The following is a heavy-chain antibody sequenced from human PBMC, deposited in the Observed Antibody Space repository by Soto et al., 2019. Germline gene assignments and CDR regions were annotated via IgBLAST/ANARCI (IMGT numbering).Heavy chain of an antibody. V-gene: IGHV1-3*01. CDR3: ARDSYGDYSYYYYGMDV. CDR1: GYTFTSYS. Sequence: ASVKVSCKASGYTFTSYSMHWVLQAPGQRLEWMGWINAGNGNTKYSQKFQGRVTITRDTSASTAYMELSSLRSEDTAVYYCARDSYGDYSYYYYGMDVWGQGTTVTVSS. CDR2: INAGNGNT. D-gene: IGHD4-17*01. J-gene: IGHJ6*02.